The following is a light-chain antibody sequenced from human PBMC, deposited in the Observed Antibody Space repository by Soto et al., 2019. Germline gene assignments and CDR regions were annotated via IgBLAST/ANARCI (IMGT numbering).Light chain of an antibody. CDR3: QSYDSSLSGYV. CDR1: SSNIGAGYE. J-gene: IGLJ1*01. CDR2: ENN. Sequence: QSVLTQPPSVSEAPGQRVTISCIASSSNIGAGYEAHWYQQVPGTAPKLLIYENNNRPSGVPDRFSGSKSGTSASLAITGLQAEDEAEYYCQSYDSSLSGYVFGTGTKLTVL. V-gene: IGLV1-40*01.